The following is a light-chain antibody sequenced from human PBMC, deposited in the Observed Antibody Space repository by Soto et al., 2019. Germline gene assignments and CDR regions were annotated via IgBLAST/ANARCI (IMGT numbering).Light chain of an antibody. V-gene: IGKV3-15*01. Sequence: EIMMTQSPATLSVSPGERATLSCWASQGVSSNLAWYQQKPGQAPRLLIYGASTRATGIPARFSGSGSGTEFTLTITSLQSEDFALYYCQQYNNWPRTFGQGTKVEIK. J-gene: IGKJ1*01. CDR1: QGVSSN. CDR2: GAS. CDR3: QQYNNWPRT.